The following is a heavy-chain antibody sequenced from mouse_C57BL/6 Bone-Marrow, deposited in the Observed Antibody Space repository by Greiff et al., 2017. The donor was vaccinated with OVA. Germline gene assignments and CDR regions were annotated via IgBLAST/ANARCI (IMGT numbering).Heavy chain of an antibody. Sequence: EVQLQQSGPELVKPGASVKISCKASGYTFTDYYMNWVKQSHGKSLEWIGDINPNNGGTSYNQKFKGKATLTVDKSSSTAYMELRSLTSEDSAVYYCARSILWDYFDYWGQGTTLTVSS. D-gene: IGHD6-1*01. V-gene: IGHV1-26*01. CDR1: GYTFTDYY. CDR3: ARSILWDYFDY. J-gene: IGHJ2*01. CDR2: INPNNGGT.